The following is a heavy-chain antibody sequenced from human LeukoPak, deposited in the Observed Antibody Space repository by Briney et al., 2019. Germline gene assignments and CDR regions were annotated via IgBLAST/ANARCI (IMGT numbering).Heavy chain of an antibody. V-gene: IGHV3-23*01. CDR3: AKGAFGDIYHQRYYFDY. J-gene: IGHJ4*02. Sequence: GGSLRLSCAASGFTFSSYAMSWVRQAPGKGLEWVSAISGSGGSTYYADSVKGRFTISRDNSKNTLYLQMNSLRAEDTAVYYCAKGAFGDIYHQRYYFDYWGRGTLVTVSS. CDR2: ISGSGGST. CDR1: GFTFSSYA. D-gene: IGHD3-9*01.